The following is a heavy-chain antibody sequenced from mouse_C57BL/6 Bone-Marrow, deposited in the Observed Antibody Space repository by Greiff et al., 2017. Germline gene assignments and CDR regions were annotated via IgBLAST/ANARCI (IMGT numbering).Heavy chain of an antibody. CDR1: GFNIKDYY. V-gene: IGHV14-2*01. Sequence: VQLQQSGAELVKPGASVKLSCTASGFNIKDYYMPWVKQRTEQGLEWIGRIDPEDGETKYAPKFQGKATITADTSSNTAYLQLSSLTSEDTAVYYCARSRWVRRGYFDVWGTGTTVTVSS. CDR2: IDPEDGET. CDR3: ARSRWVRRGYFDV. J-gene: IGHJ1*03. D-gene: IGHD2-3*01.